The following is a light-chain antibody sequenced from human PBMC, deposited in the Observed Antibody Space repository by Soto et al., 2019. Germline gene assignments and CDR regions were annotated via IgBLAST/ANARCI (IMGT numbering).Light chain of an antibody. J-gene: IGLJ2*01. Sequence: QSVLTQPPSVSGAPGQRVTISCTGSSSNIGAGYDVQWYQQLPGAAPKLLIFGNSNRPSGVPDRFSGSRSGTSASLAITGLQAEDEAAYFCQSYDISLSVSVIFGVGTKVTVL. CDR2: GNS. CDR3: QSYDISLSVSVI. V-gene: IGLV1-40*01. CDR1: SSNIGAGYD.